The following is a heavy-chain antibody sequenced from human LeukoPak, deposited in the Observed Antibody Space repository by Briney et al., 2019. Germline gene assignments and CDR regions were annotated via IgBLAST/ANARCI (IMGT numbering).Heavy chain of an antibody. CDR3: ARGAGWYNY. V-gene: IGHV4-59*01. CDR1: GGSISSYY. Sequence: SETLSLTCTVSGGSISSYYWSWIRQPPGKGLEWIGYIYYSGSTNYNPSLKSRVTISVDTSKNQFSLKMISMTAADTAVYFCARGAGWYNYWGQGTLVTVSS. CDR2: IYYSGST. J-gene: IGHJ4*02. D-gene: IGHD6-19*01.